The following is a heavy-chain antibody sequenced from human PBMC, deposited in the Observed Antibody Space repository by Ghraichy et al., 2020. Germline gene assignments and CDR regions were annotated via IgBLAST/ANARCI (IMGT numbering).Heavy chain of an antibody. CDR2: IIPIFGTA. V-gene: IGHV1-69*13. CDR1: GGTFSSYA. D-gene: IGHD1-26*01. J-gene: IGHJ6*03. CDR3: ARAWGGRGFLGAADDYMDV. Sequence: SVKVSCKASGGTFSSYAISWVRQAPGQGLEWMGGIIPIFGTANYAQKFQGRVTITADESTSPAYMELSSLRSEDTAVYYCARAWGGRGFLGAADDYMDVWGKGTTVTVSS.